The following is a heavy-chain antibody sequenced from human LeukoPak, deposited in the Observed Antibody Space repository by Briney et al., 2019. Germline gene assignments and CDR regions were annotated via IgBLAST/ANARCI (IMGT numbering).Heavy chain of an antibody. V-gene: IGHV3-74*01. D-gene: IGHD1-26*01. CDR1: GFTFSTYW. CDR3: TRDNSPYYDAYDI. CDR2: INSDVNSL. Sequence: GRSLRLSCAASGFTFSTYWMHWVRQAPGKGLVWVSHINSDVNSLSYADSVKGRFTISRDNARNTLYLQMNSLRAEDTAVYYCTRDNSPYYDAYDIWGQGTLVTVSS. J-gene: IGHJ3*02.